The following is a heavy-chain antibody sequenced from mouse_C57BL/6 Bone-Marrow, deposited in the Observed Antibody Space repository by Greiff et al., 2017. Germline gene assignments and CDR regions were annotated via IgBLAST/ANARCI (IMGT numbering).Heavy chain of an antibody. V-gene: IGHV1-81*01. Sequence: QVQLQQSGAELARPGASVKLSCKASGYTFTSYGISWVKQRTGQGLEWIGEIYPRSGNTYYNEKFKGKATLTADKSSSTAYMELRSLTSEDSAVXFCARDADYGSSLYYFDYWGQGTTLTVSS. CDR2: IYPRSGNT. D-gene: IGHD1-1*01. J-gene: IGHJ2*01. CDR1: GYTFTSYG. CDR3: ARDADYGSSLYYFDY.